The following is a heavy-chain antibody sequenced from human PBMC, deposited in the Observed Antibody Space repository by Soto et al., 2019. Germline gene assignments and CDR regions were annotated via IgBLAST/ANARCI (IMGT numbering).Heavy chain of an antibody. CDR3: ARERGSFDYDYGMDV. CDR2: ISSDASNK. D-gene: IGHD3-16*01. J-gene: IGHJ6*02. CDR1: GFTFSSYA. V-gene: IGHV3-30-3*01. Sequence: QVQLVESGGGVVQPGRSLRLSCAASGFTFSSYAIHWVRQAPGKGLEWVAVISSDASNKYYADSVKGRFTISRDNSKNTLYLPVNSLRAEDTAVYYCARERGSFDYDYGMDVWGQGTTVTVSS.